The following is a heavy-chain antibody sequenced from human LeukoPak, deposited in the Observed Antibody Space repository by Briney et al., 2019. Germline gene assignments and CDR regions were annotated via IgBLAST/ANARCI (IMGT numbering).Heavy chain of an antibody. CDR1: GGSISSYY. CDR2: IYYSGST. Sequence: SETLSLTCTVSGGSISSYYWSWIRQPPGKGLEWIGYIYYSGSTNYNPSLKSRVTISVDTSKNQFSLKLSSVTAADTAVYYCARDTYYYDSSGYKYYFDYWGQGTLDTVSS. D-gene: IGHD3-22*01. J-gene: IGHJ4*02. CDR3: ARDTYYYDSSGYKYYFDY. V-gene: IGHV4-59*01.